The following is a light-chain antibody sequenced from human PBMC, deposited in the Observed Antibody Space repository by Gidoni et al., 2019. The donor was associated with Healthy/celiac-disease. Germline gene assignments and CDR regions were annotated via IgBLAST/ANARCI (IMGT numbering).Light chain of an antibody. Sequence: DIQMTQSPSTLSASVGDRVTITCRASPSSSSWLAWYQQKPGKAPKLLIYDASSLESGVPSRFSGSGSGTEFTLTISSLQPDDFATYYCQQYNSYSGTFGQGTKVEIK. CDR1: PSSSSW. V-gene: IGKV1-5*01. CDR2: DAS. J-gene: IGKJ1*01. CDR3: QQYNSYSGT.